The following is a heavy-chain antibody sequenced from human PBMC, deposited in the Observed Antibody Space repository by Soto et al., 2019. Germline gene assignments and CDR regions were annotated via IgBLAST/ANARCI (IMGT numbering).Heavy chain of an antibody. D-gene: IGHD3-10*01. CDR2: INDSGDI. J-gene: IGHJ6*03. CDR3: ARGLMLWFGELSRRGGYYYYMDV. CDR1: GGSFSGYQ. V-gene: IGHV4-34*01. Sequence: QVQLQQWGAGLLKPSETLSLTCAVYGGSFSGYQWSWIRQTPGKGLEWIGGINDSGDINYNPSLKSRVTILVDSPKKQISLRLSSGSAADTAVYYCARGLMLWFGELSRRGGYYYYMDVWGKGTTVTVSS.